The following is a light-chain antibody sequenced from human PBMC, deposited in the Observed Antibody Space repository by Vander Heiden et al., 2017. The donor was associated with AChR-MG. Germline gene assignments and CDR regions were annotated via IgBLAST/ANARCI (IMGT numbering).Light chain of an antibody. Sequence: EIVLAQSPPPLSLSPGDRVPLPCGASESVNSYLAWYQQKPGQAPRLLIYAASNRATGIPARFSGSGSGTDFTLTISSLEPEDFAVYYCQQRSSRPWTFGQGSKVEIK. CDR1: ESVNSY. V-gene: IGKV3-11*01. CDR3: QQRSSRPWT. J-gene: IGKJ1*01. CDR2: AAS.